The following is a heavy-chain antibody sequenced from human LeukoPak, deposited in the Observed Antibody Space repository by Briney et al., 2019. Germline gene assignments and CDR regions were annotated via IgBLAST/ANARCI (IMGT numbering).Heavy chain of an antibody. CDR1: GFTFSTYA. CDR2: IWHGGSNK. V-gene: IGHV3-33*01. Sequence: PGGSLRLSCAASGFTFSTYAMHWVRRAPGKGLEWVAVIWHGGSNKYYADSVKGRFTISRDNSKNTLYLQMDSLRAEDTAVYYCARSQYCSGGSCYRLGDYWGQGTLVTVSS. D-gene: IGHD2-15*01. J-gene: IGHJ4*02. CDR3: ARSQYCSGGSCYRLGDY.